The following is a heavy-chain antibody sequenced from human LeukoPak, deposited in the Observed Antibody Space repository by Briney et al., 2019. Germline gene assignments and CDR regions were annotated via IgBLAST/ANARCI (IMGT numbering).Heavy chain of an antibody. CDR1: GFTFSTSS. J-gene: IGHJ4*02. D-gene: IGHD1-26*01. V-gene: IGHV3-21*01. CDR3: ARDTSFAVGATLDF. CDR2: ISSRSDHI. Sequence: GRSLRLSCAASGFTFSTSSMNWVRQAPGKGLEWVSSISSRSDHIYYADSVKGRFTISRDKSKNTLHLQMNSLRAEDTAIYYCARDTSFAVGATLDFWGQGTLVTVSS.